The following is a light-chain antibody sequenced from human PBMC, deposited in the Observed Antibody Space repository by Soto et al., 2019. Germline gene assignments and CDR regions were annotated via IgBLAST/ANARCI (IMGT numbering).Light chain of an antibody. CDR1: RDIKNS. CDR2: GAS. CDR3: QQYNSYPLS. J-gene: IGKJ2*01. Sequence: DIQMTQSPSSLSASVGDRVTITCRASRDIKNSLAWFQQKPGKGPKSLIYGASSLQSGVPSKFSGSGSGTEFTLTISSLHPEDFATYYCQQYNSYPLSFGQGTKVEI. V-gene: IGKV1-16*02.